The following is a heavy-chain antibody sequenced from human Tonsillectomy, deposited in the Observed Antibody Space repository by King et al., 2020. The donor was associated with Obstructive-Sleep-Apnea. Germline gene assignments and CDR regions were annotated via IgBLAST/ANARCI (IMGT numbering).Heavy chain of an antibody. CDR1: GFTFSSYA. V-gene: IGHV3-30*04. D-gene: IGHD1-26*01. CDR3: ARGWGGPYYYYGMDV. Sequence: VQLVESGGGVVQPGRSLRLSCAASGFTFSSYAMHWVRQAPGKGLEWVAVISYDGSNKYYADSVKGRFTISRDNSKNTLYLQMNSLRAEDTAVYYCARGWGGPYYYYGMDVWGQGTTVTVSS. CDR2: ISYDGSNK. J-gene: IGHJ6*02.